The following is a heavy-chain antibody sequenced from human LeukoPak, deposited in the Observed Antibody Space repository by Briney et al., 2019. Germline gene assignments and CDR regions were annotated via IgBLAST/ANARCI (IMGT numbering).Heavy chain of an antibody. J-gene: IGHJ6*03. D-gene: IGHD3-3*01. V-gene: IGHV4-59*01. CDR1: GGSISSYY. Sequence: PSETLSLTCTVSGGSISSYYWSWIRQPPGKGLEWIGYIYYSGSTNYNPSLKSRVTVSVDTSKNQFSLKLSSVTAADTAVYYCARGEYAIFGVLPGEYYYMDVWGKGTTVTVSS. CDR2: IYYSGST. CDR3: ARGEYAIFGVLPGEYYYMDV.